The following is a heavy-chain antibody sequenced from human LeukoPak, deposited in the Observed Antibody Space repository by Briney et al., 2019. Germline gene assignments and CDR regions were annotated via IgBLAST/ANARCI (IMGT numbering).Heavy chain of an antibody. Sequence: SETLSLTCTVSGGSISSSSYYWGWIRQPPGKGLEWIGSIYYSGSTYYNPSLKSRVTISVDTSKNQFSLKLSSVTAADTAVYYCARVRRRSQPNSGSYYSRGYYFDYWGQGTLATVSS. J-gene: IGHJ4*02. CDR2: IYYSGST. CDR1: GGSISSSSYY. D-gene: IGHD1-26*01. CDR3: ARVRRRSQPNSGSYYSRGYYFDY. V-gene: IGHV4-39*07.